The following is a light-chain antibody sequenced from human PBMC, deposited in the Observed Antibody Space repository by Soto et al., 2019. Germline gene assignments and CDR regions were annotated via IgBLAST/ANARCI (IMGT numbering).Light chain of an antibody. CDR3: QQYGNSPNA. CDR1: QSVSSNY. J-gene: IGKJ5*01. V-gene: IGKV3-20*01. CDR2: GAS. Sequence: EIVLTQSPGTLSLSPGQRATLACRASQSVSSNYLAWYQQKLGQAPRLLIYGASSRATGIPDRFSGSGSGTGFTLTISRLEPEDFAVYYCQQYGNSPNAFGQGTRREIK.